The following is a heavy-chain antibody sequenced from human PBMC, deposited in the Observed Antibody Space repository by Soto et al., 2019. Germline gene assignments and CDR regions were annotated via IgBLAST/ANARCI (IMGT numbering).Heavy chain of an antibody. Sequence: EVQLVESGGGLVKPGGSLRLSCAASGFTFSNAWMSWVRQAPGKGLEWVGRIKSKTDGGTTDYAAPVKGRFTISRDDSKNTLYMQMNSLKTEDTAVYYCTTPRSATVGSDYFDYWGQGTLVTVSS. J-gene: IGHJ4*02. CDR3: TTPRSATVGSDYFDY. V-gene: IGHV3-15*01. D-gene: IGHD4-17*01. CDR2: IKSKTDGGTT. CDR1: GFTFSNAW.